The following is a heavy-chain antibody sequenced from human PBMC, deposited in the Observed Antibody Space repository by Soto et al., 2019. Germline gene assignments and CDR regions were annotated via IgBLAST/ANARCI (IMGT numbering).Heavy chain of an antibody. D-gene: IGHD1-1*01. CDR2: IRGKVDNYAT. J-gene: IGHJ5*02. CDR1: GFTFTDSP. CDR3: ARQGKGTSWFDP. Sequence: GESLNISCAASGFTFTDSPIHWVRQASGKGLEWVGRIRGKVDNYATGYGASVKGRFTISRDDSKNTVYLQMNSLKTEDTAVYYCARQGKGTSWFDPWGPGTLVSVSS. V-gene: IGHV3-73*01.